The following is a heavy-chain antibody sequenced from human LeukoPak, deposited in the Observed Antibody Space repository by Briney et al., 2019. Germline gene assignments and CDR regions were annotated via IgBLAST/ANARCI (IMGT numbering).Heavy chain of an antibody. V-gene: IGHV4-31*03. CDR3: ARGAGQYSSSWSALTWFDP. CDR2: IYYSGST. D-gene: IGHD6-13*01. J-gene: IGHJ5*02. CDR1: GGSISSGGYY. Sequence: SSETLSLTCTVSGGSISSGGYYWSWIRQHPGKGLEWIGYIYYSGSTYYNPSLKSRVTISVDTSKNQFSLKLSSVTAADTAVYYCARGAGQYSSSWSALTWFDPWGQGTLVTVSS.